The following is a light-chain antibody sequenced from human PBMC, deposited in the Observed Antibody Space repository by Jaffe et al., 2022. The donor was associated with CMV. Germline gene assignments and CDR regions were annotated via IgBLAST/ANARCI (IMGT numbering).Light chain of an antibody. V-gene: IGLV3-19*01. CDR2: RNN. J-gene: IGLJ3*02. Sequence: SSELTQDPAVSVASGQTVTITCQGDSLRSNYASWYQQKPGQAPVLVLYRNNNRPSGIPDRFSGSSSGNTASLTITGTQAEDEADYYCCSRDKSATHWVFGGGTNLAVL. CDR3: CSRDKSATHWV. CDR1: SLRSNY.